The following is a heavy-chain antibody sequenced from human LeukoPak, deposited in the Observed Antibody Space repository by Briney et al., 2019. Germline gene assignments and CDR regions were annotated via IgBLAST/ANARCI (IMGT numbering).Heavy chain of an antibody. CDR2: INRDATER. V-gene: IGHV3-7*01. D-gene: IGHD3-16*02. J-gene: IGHJ4*02. CDR3: ARGYN. Sequence: PGGSLRLSCAASGFTFGSYGMSWVRQAPGKGPEWVASINRDATERYYMDSVKGRFTISRDNANNTLYLQMNRLRAEDTAMYYCARGYNWAQGRLVTVSS. CDR1: GFTFGSYG.